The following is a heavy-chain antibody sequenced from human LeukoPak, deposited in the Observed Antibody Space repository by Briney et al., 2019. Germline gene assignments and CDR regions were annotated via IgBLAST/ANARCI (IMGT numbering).Heavy chain of an antibody. Sequence: SETLSLTCTVSGGSISSSSYYWGWIRQPPGKGLEWIGSIYYSGSTYYNPSLKSRVTISVDTSKNQFSLKLSSVTAADTAVYYCASYGRVRGGYIGYWFDPWGQGTLVTVSS. CDR2: IYYSGST. CDR1: GGSISSSSYY. D-gene: IGHD3-10*01. CDR3: ASYGRVRGGYIGYWFDP. V-gene: IGHV4-39*07. J-gene: IGHJ5*02.